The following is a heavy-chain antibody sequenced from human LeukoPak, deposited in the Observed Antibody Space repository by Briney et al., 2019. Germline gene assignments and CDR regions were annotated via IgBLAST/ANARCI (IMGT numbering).Heavy chain of an antibody. CDR2: ISSSSSYI. D-gene: IGHD5-12*01. CDR1: GFTFTTHA. J-gene: IGHJ4*02. Sequence: GGSLTLSCVVSGFTFTTHAMSWVRQAPGKGLEWVSSISSSSSYIYYADSVKGRFTISRDNAKNSLYLQMNSLRAEDTAVYYCARGGMVATFWGQGTLVTVSS. CDR3: ARGGMVATF. V-gene: IGHV3-21*01.